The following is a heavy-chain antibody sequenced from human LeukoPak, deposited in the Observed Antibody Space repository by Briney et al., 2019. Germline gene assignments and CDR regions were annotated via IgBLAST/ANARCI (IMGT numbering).Heavy chain of an antibody. CDR3: GVTTYYYYGMDV. J-gene: IGHJ6*02. CDR1: GFTFSSYS. Sequence: LRLSCAASGFTFSSYSMNWVRQPPGKGLEWIGEINHSGSTNYNPSLKSRVTISVDTSKNQFSLKLSSVTAADTAVYYCGVTTYYYYGMDVWGQGTTVTVSS. CDR2: INHSGST. D-gene: IGHD4-11*01. V-gene: IGHV4-34*08.